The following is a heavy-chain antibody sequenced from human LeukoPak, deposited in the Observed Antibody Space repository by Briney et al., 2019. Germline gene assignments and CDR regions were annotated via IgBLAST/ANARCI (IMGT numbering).Heavy chain of an antibody. V-gene: IGHV3-30-3*01. CDR2: ISYDGSNK. Sequence: GGSLRLSCAASGFTFSSYAMHWGRQAPGKGLEWVAVISYDGSNKYYADSVKGRFTISRDNSKNTLYLQMNSLRAEDTAVYYCARGLNYYGMDVWGQGTTVTVSS. CDR3: ARGLNYYGMDV. CDR1: GFTFSSYA. J-gene: IGHJ6*02.